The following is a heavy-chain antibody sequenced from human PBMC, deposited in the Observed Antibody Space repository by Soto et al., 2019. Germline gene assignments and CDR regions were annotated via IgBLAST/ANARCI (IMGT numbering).Heavy chain of an antibody. CDR3: ARVRATDYEIDY. CDR2: IKRDGSEK. D-gene: IGHD4-17*01. V-gene: IGHV3-7*03. J-gene: IGHJ4*02. Sequence: PGGSLRLSCTASGFMFGSYWMTWVRHVPGKGLQWAANIKRDGSEKYYVDFVKGRFTISRDNADNSVFLDMNNLRVDDTATYYCARVRATDYEIDYWGQGALVTVSS. CDR1: GFMFGSYW.